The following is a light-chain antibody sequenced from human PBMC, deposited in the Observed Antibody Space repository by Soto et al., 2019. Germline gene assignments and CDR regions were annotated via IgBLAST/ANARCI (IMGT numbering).Light chain of an antibody. CDR2: EVS. CDR1: SSDVGGYNY. Sequence: QSALTQPASVSWSPGQSITISCTGTSSDVGGYNYVSWYQQHPGKAPKLMIYEVSNRPSGVSNRFSGSKSGNTASLTISGLQAGDEADYYCSSYTSSSTEVFGTGTKVTVL. CDR3: SSYTSSSTEV. V-gene: IGLV2-14*01. J-gene: IGLJ1*01.